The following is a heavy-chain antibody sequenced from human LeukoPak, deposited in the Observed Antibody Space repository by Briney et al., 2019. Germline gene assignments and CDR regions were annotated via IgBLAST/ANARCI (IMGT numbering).Heavy chain of an antibody. V-gene: IGHV3-23*01. D-gene: IGHD5-24*01. CDR2: ISGSGDFT. CDR1: GFTFTNYA. Sequence: PGGSLRLSCAASGFTFTNYAMSGVRQAPGKGLEWVSDISGSGDFTYYADSVKGRFTISRDKSKNTLYLQMNSLRAEDTAVYYCAKDGSRDGYNYPDYWGQGTLVTVSS. CDR3: AKDGSRDGYNYPDY. J-gene: IGHJ4*02.